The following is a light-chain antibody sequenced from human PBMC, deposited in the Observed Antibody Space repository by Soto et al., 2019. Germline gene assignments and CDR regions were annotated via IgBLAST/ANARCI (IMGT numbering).Light chain of an antibody. J-gene: IGLJ2*01. CDR2: DTS. CDR3: LLSYPGVNVV. Sequence: QTVVTQEPSLTVSPGGTVTLTCDSSTGAVPSGHYPYWIQQKSGQAPTTLIYDTSNKHSWTPARFSGSLLGGKAALTLSGAQTADEAEYYCLLSYPGVNVVFGGGTKLTVL. V-gene: IGLV7-46*01. CDR1: TGAVPSGHY.